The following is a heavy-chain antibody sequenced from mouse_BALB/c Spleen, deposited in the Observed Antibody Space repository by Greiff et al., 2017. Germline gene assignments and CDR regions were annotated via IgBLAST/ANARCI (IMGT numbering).Heavy chain of an antibody. CDR1: GFTFSSFG. J-gene: IGHJ4*01. Sequence: EVMLVESGGGLVQPGGSRKLSCAASGFTFSSFGMHWVRQAPEKGLEWVAYISSGSSTIYYADTVKGRFTISRDNPKNTLFLQMTSLRSEDTAMYDCARFKDPSYDYAMDYWGQGTSVTVSS. V-gene: IGHV5-17*02. CDR2: ISSGSSTI. CDR3: ARFKDPSYDYAMDY.